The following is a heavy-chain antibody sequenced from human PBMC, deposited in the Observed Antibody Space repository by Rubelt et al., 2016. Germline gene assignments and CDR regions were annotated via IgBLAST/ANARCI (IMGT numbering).Heavy chain of an antibody. J-gene: IGHJ3*02. Sequence: QVQLVQSGAEVKKPGASVKVSCKASGYTFTSYAMHWVRQAPGQRLEWMGWINAGNGNTKYSQKFQGRVTITRDTSASTAYMELSSLRSEDTAVYYCARDPMIVVADAFDIWGQGTMVTVSS. D-gene: IGHD3-22*01. CDR3: ARDPMIVVADAFDI. CDR2: INAGNGNT. V-gene: IGHV1-3*01. CDR1: GYTFTSYA.